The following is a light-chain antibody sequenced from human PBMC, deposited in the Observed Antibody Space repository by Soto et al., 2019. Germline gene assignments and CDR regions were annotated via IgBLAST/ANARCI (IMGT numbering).Light chain of an antibody. J-gene: IGKJ4*01. V-gene: IGKV1-39*01. CDR3: QQSYSTPIT. Sequence: DIQMTQSPSSLSASVGDRVTITCRASQSITSNLNWYQQKTGKAPKLLINAASTLQSGVPSRFSGSGSGTDFTLTISSLQPEDFATYYCQQSYSTPITFGGGTKVEIK. CDR2: AAS. CDR1: QSITSN.